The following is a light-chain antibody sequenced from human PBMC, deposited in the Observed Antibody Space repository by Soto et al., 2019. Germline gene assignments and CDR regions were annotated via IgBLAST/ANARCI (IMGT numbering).Light chain of an antibody. V-gene: IGLV2-14*03. J-gene: IGLJ2*01. Sequence: QSALTQPASVSGSPGQSITISCTGTSSDIGGYNYVTWYQQYPDKAPKLMIYDVSNRPSGVSDRFSGSKSSNTASLTISGLQAEDEADYYCSSYTSSSTLVFGGGTKLTVL. CDR3: SSYTSSSTLV. CDR2: DVS. CDR1: SSDIGGYNY.